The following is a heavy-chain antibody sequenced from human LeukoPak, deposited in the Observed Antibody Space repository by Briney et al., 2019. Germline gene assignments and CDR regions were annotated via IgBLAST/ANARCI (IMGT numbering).Heavy chain of an antibody. CDR3: ARHVLAYGASGVQYYLDF. D-gene: IGHD4-17*01. J-gene: IGHJ4*02. CDR2: VYPGDSDT. CDR1: GYSFTSYW. V-gene: IGHV5-51*01. Sequence: PGESLKISCKGSGYSFTSYWIGWVRQMPGKGLEWMGFVYPGDSDTRYSPSFQGQVTISADKSISTAYLQWSSLKVSDSAIYYCARHVLAYGASGVQYYLDFWGQGTLVTVSS.